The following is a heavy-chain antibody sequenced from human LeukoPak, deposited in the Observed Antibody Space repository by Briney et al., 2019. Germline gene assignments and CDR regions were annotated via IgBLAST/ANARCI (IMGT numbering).Heavy chain of an antibody. Sequence: SVKVSCKASGFTFTSSAVQWVRQARGQRLEWIGWIVVGSGNTNYAQKFQERVTITRDMSTSTAYMEPSSLRSEDTAVYYCAGGSGSYYNSPFDYWGQGTLVTVSS. CDR3: AGGSGSYYNSPFDY. V-gene: IGHV1-58*01. J-gene: IGHJ4*02. CDR1: GFTFTSSA. D-gene: IGHD3-10*01. CDR2: IVVGSGNT.